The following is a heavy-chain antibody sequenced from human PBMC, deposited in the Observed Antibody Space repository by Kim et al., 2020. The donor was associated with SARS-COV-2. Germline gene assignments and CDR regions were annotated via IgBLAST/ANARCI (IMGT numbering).Heavy chain of an antibody. V-gene: IGHV3-30*07. D-gene: IGHD3-22*01. J-gene: IGHJ5*02. CDR3: ARAYDSSGYYLEYNWFDP. Sequence: KCRFTISRDNSKNTLYLQMNSLRAEDTAVYYCARAYDSSGYYLEYNWFDPWGQGTLVTVSS.